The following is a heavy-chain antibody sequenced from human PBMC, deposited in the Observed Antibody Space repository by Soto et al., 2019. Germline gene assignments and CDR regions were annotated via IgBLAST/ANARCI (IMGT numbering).Heavy chain of an antibody. CDR2: ISYDGSNK. CDR3: AKGGVGSTSNAFDI. CDR1: GFTFRSYG. D-gene: IGHD1-26*01. J-gene: IGHJ3*02. V-gene: IGHV3-30*18. Sequence: GGSLRLSCAASGFTFRSYGMHWVRQAPGKGLEWVTVISYDGSNKYYADSVKGRFTISRDNSKNTLYLQMHSLRPEDTALYYCAKGGVGSTSNAFDIWGQGTMVTVS.